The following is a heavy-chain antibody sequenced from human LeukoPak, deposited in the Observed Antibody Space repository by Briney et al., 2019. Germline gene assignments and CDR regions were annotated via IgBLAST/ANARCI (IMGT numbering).Heavy chain of an antibody. CDR2: ISYDGNSK. D-gene: IGHD6-13*01. CDR1: GFTLSSYG. J-gene: IGHJ4*02. V-gene: IGHV3-30*18. CDR3: AKEKVFTSTSWTTIEY. Sequence: GGSLRLSCAASGFTLSSYGMHWVRQAPGKGLEWVAVISYDGNSKHNADSVKGRFTISRDNSKNTLYLQMNGLRSEDTAVYYCAKEKVFTSTSWTTIEYWGQGTLVTVSS.